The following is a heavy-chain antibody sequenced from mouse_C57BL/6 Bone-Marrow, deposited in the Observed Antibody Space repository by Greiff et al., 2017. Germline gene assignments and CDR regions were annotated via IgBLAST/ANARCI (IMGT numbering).Heavy chain of an antibody. CDR1: GFTFSSYA. CDR3: ARPDGNYPDGY. CDR2: ISDGGSYT. J-gene: IGHJ2*01. V-gene: IGHV5-4*01. D-gene: IGHD2-1*01. Sequence: EVQRVESGGGLVKPGGSLKLSCAASGFTFSSYAMSWVRQTPEKRLEWVATISDGGSYTYYPDNVKGRFTISRDNAKKTLYLQMSSLRSEDTALYYCARPDGNYPDGYWGQGTTLTVSS.